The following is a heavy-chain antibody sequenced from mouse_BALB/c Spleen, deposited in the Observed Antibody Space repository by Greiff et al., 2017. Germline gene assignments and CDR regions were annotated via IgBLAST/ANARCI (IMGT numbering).Heavy chain of an antibody. CDR2: IRSKSNNYAT. V-gene: IGHV10-1*02. CDR1: GFTFNTYA. D-gene: IGHD1-1*01. Sequence: DVQLVESGGGLVQPKGSLKLSCAASGFTFNTYAMNWVRQAPGKGLEWVARIRSKSNNYATYYADSVKDRFTISRDDSQSMLYLQMNNLKTEDTAMYYCVITTVVATWFAYWGQGTLVTVSA. J-gene: IGHJ3*01. CDR3: VITTVVATWFAY.